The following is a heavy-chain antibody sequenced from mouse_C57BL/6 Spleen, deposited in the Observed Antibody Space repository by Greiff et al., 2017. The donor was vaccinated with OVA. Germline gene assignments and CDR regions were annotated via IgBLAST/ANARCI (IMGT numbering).Heavy chain of an antibody. Sequence: QVQLQQPGAELVRPGSSVKLSCKASGYTFTSYWMDWAKQRPGQGLEWIGNIYPSDSETHYNQKFKDKATLTVDKSSSTAYMQLSSLTSEDSAVYYCARGDPFAYWGQGTLVTVSA. J-gene: IGHJ3*01. CDR3: ARGDPFAY. V-gene: IGHV1-61*01. CDR1: GYTFTSYW. CDR2: IYPSDSET.